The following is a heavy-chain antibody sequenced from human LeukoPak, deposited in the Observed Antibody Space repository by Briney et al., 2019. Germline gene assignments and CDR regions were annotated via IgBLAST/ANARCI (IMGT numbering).Heavy chain of an antibody. CDR2: IYYSGST. CDR3: AKDLTYHYYDGSGYGYYFDY. CDR1: GGSISSYY. J-gene: IGHJ4*02. V-gene: IGHV4-59*01. D-gene: IGHD3-22*01. Sequence: SETLSLTCTVSGGSISSYYWSWIRRPPGKGLEWIGYIYYSGSTNYNPSLKSRVTISIDTSKNQFSLKLSSVTAEDTAVYYCAKDLTYHYYDGSGYGYYFDYWGQGTLVTVSS.